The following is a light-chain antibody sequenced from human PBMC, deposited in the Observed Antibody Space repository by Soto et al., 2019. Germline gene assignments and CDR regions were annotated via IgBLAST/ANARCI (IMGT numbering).Light chain of an antibody. CDR1: SSNIGAGYD. CDR2: GNS. Sequence: QSVLTQPPSVSGAPGQRVTISCTGSSSNIGAGYDVHWYQQLPGTAPKLLIYGNSNRPSGVPDRVSGSKSGTSASLAITGLQAEDEADYYCQSYDSRLSGDVFGTGTQLTVL. CDR3: QSYDSRLSGDV. J-gene: IGLJ1*01. V-gene: IGLV1-40*01.